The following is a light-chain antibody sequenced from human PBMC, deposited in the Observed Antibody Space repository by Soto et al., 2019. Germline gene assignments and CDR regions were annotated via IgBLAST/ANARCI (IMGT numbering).Light chain of an antibody. Sequence: ETVMTQSPGTLSVSAGERVTLSCRASQSVRSNLAWYQQKPGQSPRLLIYGASTRAAGIPARFRGSRSGTEFTLTISSLLSEDFAVYYCQQYDNWPPITFGQGTRLEIK. CDR2: GAS. CDR3: QQYDNWPPIT. V-gene: IGKV3-15*01. CDR1: QSVRSN. J-gene: IGKJ5*01.